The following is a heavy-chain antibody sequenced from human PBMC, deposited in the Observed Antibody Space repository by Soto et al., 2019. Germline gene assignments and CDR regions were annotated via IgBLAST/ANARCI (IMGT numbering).Heavy chain of an antibody. CDR2: ISGSGGSI. V-gene: IGHV3-23*01. CDR1: GFTFSSYA. Sequence: EVQLLESGGGLVQPGGSLRLSCAASGFTFSSYAMSWVRQAPGKGLEWVSAISGSGGSIYYADSVKGRFTISRDNCKNTLYLQMNSLRAEDTAVYYCANNPPPNEYCSSTSCSDYWGQGTLVTVSS. D-gene: IGHD2-2*01. CDR3: ANNPPPNEYCSSTSCSDY. J-gene: IGHJ4*02.